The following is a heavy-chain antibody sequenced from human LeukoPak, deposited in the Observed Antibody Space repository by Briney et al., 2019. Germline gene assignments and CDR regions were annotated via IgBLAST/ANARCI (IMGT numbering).Heavy chain of an antibody. J-gene: IGHJ4*02. CDR2: VNEGGENT. CDR3: ARNPTGDYDY. V-gene: IGHV3-23*01. Sequence: GGSLRLSCAASGXTFSSYGMTWVRQAPGRGLEWVSTVNEGGENTHYADSVKGRFTISRDNARNTLSLQMDSLRVEDTAVYYCARNPTGDYDYWGQGMLVTVSS. D-gene: IGHD2-8*02. CDR1: GXTFSSYG.